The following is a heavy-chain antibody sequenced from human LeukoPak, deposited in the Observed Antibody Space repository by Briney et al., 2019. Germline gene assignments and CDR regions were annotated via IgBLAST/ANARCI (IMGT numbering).Heavy chain of an antibody. Sequence: ASVTVSCKASGYTFTSYHMHWVRQAPGQGLEWMGIINPSGGTTNYAQKFRGRVTMTRDMSTSTVYMELSSLRSEDTAVYYCARRGLDSYGSYYYYYYMDVWGKGTTVTVSS. CDR1: GYTFTSYH. CDR2: INPSGGTT. J-gene: IGHJ6*03. CDR3: ARRGLDSYGSYYYYYYMDV. D-gene: IGHD5-18*01. V-gene: IGHV1-46*01.